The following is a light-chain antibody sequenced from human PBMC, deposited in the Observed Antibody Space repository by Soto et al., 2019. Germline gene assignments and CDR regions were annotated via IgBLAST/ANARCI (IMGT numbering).Light chain of an antibody. CDR2: EAS. CDR1: QSVNSGS. CDR3: QQYGRSPFT. J-gene: IGKJ3*01. Sequence: EIVLTQSPGTLSLSPGDRATLSCRASQSVNSGSSAWPFWKECIAWYQQKPGQSPRLLIYEASRRVTGIPDRFSGSGSGTDFTLTISRLEPEDFAVYYCQQYGRSPFTFGPGTKVDVK. V-gene: IGKV3-20*01.